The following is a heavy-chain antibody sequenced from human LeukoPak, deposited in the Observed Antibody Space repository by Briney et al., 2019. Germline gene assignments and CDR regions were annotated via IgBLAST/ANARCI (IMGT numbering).Heavy chain of an antibody. CDR3: ARDDFWSGYSFHY. V-gene: IGHV4-30-2*01. CDR2: IYHSGST. D-gene: IGHD3-3*01. CDR1: GGSISSGGYS. J-gene: IGHJ4*02. Sequence: SETLSLTCAVSGGSISSGGYSWSWIRQPPGKGLEWIGYIYHSGSTYYNPSLKSRVTMSVDTSKNQFSLKLSTVTATDTAVYYCARDDFWSGYSFHYWGQGTLVTVSS.